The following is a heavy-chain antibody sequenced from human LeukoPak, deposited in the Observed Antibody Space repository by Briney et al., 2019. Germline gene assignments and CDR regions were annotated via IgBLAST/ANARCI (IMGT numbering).Heavy chain of an antibody. D-gene: IGHD2-15*01. Sequence: GGSLRLSCAASGFTFSSYAMSWVRQAPGKGLEWVSAISGSGGSTYYADSVKGRFTISRDNSKNTLYLQMNSLRAEDTALYYCAKGGYCSGGSRYPYYFDYWGQGTLVTVSS. CDR1: GFTFSSYA. CDR3: AKGGYCSGGSRYPYYFDY. CDR2: ISGSGGST. J-gene: IGHJ4*02. V-gene: IGHV3-23*01.